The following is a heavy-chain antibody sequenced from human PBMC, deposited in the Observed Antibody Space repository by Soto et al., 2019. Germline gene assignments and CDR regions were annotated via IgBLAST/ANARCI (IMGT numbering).Heavy chain of an antibody. D-gene: IGHD2-2*01. V-gene: IGHV4-59*01. CDR2: IYYSGST. Sequence: SETLSLTCTVSGGSISSYYWSWIRQPPGKGLEWIGYIYYSGSTNYNPSLKSRVTISVDTSKNQFSLKLSSVTAADTAVYYCARERTPPYCSSTSCYPAGYNWSDRWGEGKMVTISS. CDR3: ARERTPPYCSSTSCYPAGYNWSDR. J-gene: IGHJ5*02. CDR1: GGSISSYY.